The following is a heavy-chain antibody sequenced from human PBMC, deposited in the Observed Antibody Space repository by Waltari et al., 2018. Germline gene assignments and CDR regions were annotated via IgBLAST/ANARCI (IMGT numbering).Heavy chain of an antibody. V-gene: IGHV3-7*04. CDR1: GFTFSSFW. CDR2: IKEDGSER. D-gene: IGHD2-21*01. CDR3: ARGPY. J-gene: IGHJ6*02. Sequence: EVRLVESGGGLVQPGGSLRLSCAASGFTFSSFWMSWVRQAPGKGMEWVASIKEDGSERYYVDSAKGRSTISRDNAKTSLFLQMNSLRVEDTAVYYCARGPYWGQGTTVTVSS.